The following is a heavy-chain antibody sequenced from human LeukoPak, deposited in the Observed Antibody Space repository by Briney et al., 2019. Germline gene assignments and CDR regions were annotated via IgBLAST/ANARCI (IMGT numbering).Heavy chain of an antibody. D-gene: IGHD3-10*01. V-gene: IGHV1-2*02. J-gene: IGHJ5*02. CDR1: GYTFTGYY. CDR2: INPNSGGT. CDR3: ARVINGADNWFDP. Sequence: ASVKVSCKASGYTFTGYYMHWVRQAPGQGLEWMGWINPNSGGTNYAQKFQGRVTMTRDTSISTAYMELSRLRSDDTDVYYCARVINGADNWFDPWGQGTLVTVSS.